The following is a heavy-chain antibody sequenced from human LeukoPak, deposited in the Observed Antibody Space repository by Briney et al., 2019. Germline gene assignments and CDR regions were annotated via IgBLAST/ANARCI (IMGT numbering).Heavy chain of an antibody. V-gene: IGHV4-59*01. D-gene: IGHD3-10*01. CDR1: GGSISSYY. CDR2: IYFSGSN. Sequence: SETLSLTCTVSGGSISSYYWSWIRQPPGKGLEWIGYIYFSGSNKYNPSLKSRVTISVDTSKNQFSLKLSSVTAADTAVYFCARLQAIGTHDYWGLGTLVTVSS. CDR3: ARLQAIGTHDY. J-gene: IGHJ4*02.